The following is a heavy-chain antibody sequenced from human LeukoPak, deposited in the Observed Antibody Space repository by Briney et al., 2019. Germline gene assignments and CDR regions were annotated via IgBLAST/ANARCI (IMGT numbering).Heavy chain of an antibody. J-gene: IGHJ5*02. D-gene: IGHD2-2*01. CDR1: GYSFTAYW. Sequence: GESLRISCKGSGYSFTAYWISWVRQMPGKGLEWMGRIDPSDSYTNYSPSFQGHVTISTDKSINTAYLKWGSLKASDTAMYYCARSHCSSVTCPDNWFDPWGQGTLVTVSS. CDR3: ARSHCSSVTCPDNWFDP. CDR2: IDPSDSYT. V-gene: IGHV5-10-1*01.